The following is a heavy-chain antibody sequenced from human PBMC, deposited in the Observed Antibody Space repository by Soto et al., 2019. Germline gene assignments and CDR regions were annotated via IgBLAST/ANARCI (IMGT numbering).Heavy chain of an antibody. CDR2: VYHTGSG. V-gene: IGHV4-59*12. CDR3: ARCGTDIVVVPAAREHHYSYGMDV. Sequence: SETRSLTCTVSNGSIRGYYWSWSRLPPGKGLQWIGYVYHTGSGNNNPSLNSRVAISLDKARNQFSLKLSSVTAADTAVYYCARCGTDIVVVPAAREHHYSYGMDVWGQGPTGTVSS. D-gene: IGHD2-2*01. J-gene: IGHJ6*02. CDR1: NGSIRGYY.